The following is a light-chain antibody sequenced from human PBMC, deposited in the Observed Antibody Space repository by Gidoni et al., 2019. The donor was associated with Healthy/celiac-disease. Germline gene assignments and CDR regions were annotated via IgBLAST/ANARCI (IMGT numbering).Light chain of an antibody. CDR3: QQYNNWPRT. CDR1: QSVSSN. J-gene: IGKJ1*01. CDR2: GAS. V-gene: IGKV3-15*01. Sequence: EIVMTQSPATLAVSPGERATLSCRASQSVSSNLAWYQQKPGHAPRLLIYGASTRATGIPARFSCSGSGPEFTLTISSLQSEDFAVSYCQQYNNWPRTFGQGTKVEIQ.